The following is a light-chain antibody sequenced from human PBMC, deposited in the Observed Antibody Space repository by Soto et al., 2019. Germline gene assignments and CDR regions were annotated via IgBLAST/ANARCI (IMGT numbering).Light chain of an antibody. Sequence: VMTQSPLSLPVTPGQPATLSFRTSQSINDNLAWYQQKPGQPPRLLIYDASTTATGFPARFSGGGFGKEFTLTINSLQSEDFAVYYCQQYNNWPLTFGGGTKVDI. CDR2: DAS. CDR3: QQYNNWPLT. J-gene: IGKJ4*01. CDR1: QSINDN. V-gene: IGKV3D-15*01.